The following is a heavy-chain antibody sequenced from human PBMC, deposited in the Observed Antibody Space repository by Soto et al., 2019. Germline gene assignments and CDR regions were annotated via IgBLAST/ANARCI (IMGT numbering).Heavy chain of an antibody. CDR1: GYTFTGYY. Sequence: SVKVSCKASGYTFTGYYMHWVRQAPVQGLEWMGWINPNSGGTNYAQKFQGWVTMTRDTSISTAYMELSRLRSDDTAVYYCARDLAASGGSSTGFDYWGQGTLVTVSS. V-gene: IGHV1-2*04. CDR2: INPNSGGT. D-gene: IGHD6-6*01. CDR3: ARDLAASGGSSTGFDY. J-gene: IGHJ4*02.